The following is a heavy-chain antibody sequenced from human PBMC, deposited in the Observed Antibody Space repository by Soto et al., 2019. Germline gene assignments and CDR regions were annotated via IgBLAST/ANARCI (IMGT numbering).Heavy chain of an antibody. Sequence: LSLTCTVSGGSISSYYWSWIRQPPGKGLEWIGYIYYSGSTNYNPSLKSRVTISVDTSKNQFSLKLSSVTAADTAVYYCARGSPYSSSWGPYLDYWGQGTLVTVSS. D-gene: IGHD6-13*01. CDR3: ARGSPYSSSWGPYLDY. J-gene: IGHJ4*02. CDR2: IYYSGST. V-gene: IGHV4-59*01. CDR1: GGSISSYY.